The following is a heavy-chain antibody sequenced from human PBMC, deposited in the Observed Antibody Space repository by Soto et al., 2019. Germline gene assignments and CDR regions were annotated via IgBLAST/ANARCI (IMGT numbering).Heavy chain of an antibody. CDR2: IYYSGST. Sequence: QLQLQESGPGLVKPSETLSLTCTVSGGSISSSSYYWGWIRQPPGKGLEWIGSIYYSGSTYYNPSLKSRVTISVDTSKNQFSLKLSSVTAADTAVYYCARHEEAGILPWFDPWGQGTLVTVSS. CDR3: ARHEEAGILPWFDP. V-gene: IGHV4-39*01. J-gene: IGHJ5*02. D-gene: IGHD2-15*01. CDR1: GGSISSSSYY.